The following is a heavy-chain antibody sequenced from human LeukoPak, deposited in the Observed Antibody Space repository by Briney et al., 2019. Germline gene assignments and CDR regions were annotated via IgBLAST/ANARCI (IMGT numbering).Heavy chain of an antibody. CDR2: IYSGDDT. J-gene: IGHJ4*02. D-gene: IGHD6-19*01. CDR3: AKDPLYSSGWLADY. V-gene: IGHV3-53*01. CDR1: GFTVSSNY. Sequence: GGSLRLSCAASGFTVSSNYMNWVRQAPGKGLEWVSIIYSGDDTYYADSVKGRFTISRDNSKNKLYLQMNSLRAEDTAVYYCAKDPLYSSGWLADYWGQGTLVTVSS.